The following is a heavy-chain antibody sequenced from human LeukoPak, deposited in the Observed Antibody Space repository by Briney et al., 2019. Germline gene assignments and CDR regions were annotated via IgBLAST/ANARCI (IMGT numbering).Heavy chain of an antibody. J-gene: IGHJ4*02. CDR1: GFTVSSSY. CDR2: IYSGGTT. V-gene: IGHV3-66*01. Sequence: GGSLRLSCAASGFTVSSSYMSWVRQAPGKGLEWVSVIYSGGTTSYADSVKGRFTISRDNSKNTLYLQMNSLRVEDTAVYYCARERGYYDSSGYFHFDYWGQGTLVTVSS. CDR3: ARERGYYDSSGYFHFDY. D-gene: IGHD3-22*01.